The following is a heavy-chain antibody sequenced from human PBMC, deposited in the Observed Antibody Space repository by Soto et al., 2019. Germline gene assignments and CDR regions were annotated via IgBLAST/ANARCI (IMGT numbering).Heavy chain of an antibody. CDR1: GFTFSDYY. Sequence: QVQLVESGGGLVKPGGSLRLSCAASGFTFSDYYMSWIRQAPGKGLECISYISTSGSTIYYADSVKGRFTISRDNAKNSLYLQMNSLRAADTAVYYCARHTPVSGYYYYYGMDVWGQGTTVTVSS. V-gene: IGHV3-11*01. CDR3: ARHTPVSGYYYYYGMDV. CDR2: ISTSGSTI. J-gene: IGHJ6*02.